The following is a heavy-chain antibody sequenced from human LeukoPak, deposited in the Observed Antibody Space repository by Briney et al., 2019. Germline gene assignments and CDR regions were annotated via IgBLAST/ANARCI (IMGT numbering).Heavy chain of an antibody. V-gene: IGHV3-30-3*01. Sequence: GGSLRLSCAASGFTFGSYAMHWVRQAPGKGLEWVAVISYDGSNKYYADSVKGGFTISRDNSKNTLYLQMNSLRAEDTAVYYCAREGCSGGSCYYGMDVWGQGTTVTVSS. J-gene: IGHJ6*02. D-gene: IGHD2-15*01. CDR1: GFTFGSYA. CDR3: AREGCSGGSCYYGMDV. CDR2: ISYDGSNK.